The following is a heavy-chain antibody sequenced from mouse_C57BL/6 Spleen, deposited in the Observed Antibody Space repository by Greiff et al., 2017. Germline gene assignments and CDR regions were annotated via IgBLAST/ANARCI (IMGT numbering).Heavy chain of an antibody. J-gene: IGHJ1*03. V-gene: IGHV1-50*01. Sequence: QVQLQQPGAELVKPGASVKLSCKASGYTFTSYWMQWVKQRPGQGLEWIGEIDPSDSYTNYNQKFKGKATLTIDTSSSTTYMQLISLTSEDSAVYYCARYYGSSCWYFDVWGTGTTVTVSS. D-gene: IGHD1-1*01. CDR1: GYTFTSYW. CDR3: ARYYGSSCWYFDV. CDR2: IDPSDSYT.